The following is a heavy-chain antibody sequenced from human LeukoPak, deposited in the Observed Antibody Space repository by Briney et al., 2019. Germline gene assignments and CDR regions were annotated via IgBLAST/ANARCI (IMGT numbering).Heavy chain of an antibody. V-gene: IGHV4-61*01. CDR2: IYYSGST. D-gene: IGHD5-12*01. CDR1: GGSVSSGSYY. J-gene: IGHJ4*02. Sequence: SETLSLTCTVSGGSVSSGSYYWSWIRQPPGKGLEWIGYIYYSGSTNYNPSLKSRVTISVDTSKNQFSLKLSSVTAADTAVYYCASQSATIEGVDYWGQGTLVTVSS. CDR3: ASQSATIEGVDY.